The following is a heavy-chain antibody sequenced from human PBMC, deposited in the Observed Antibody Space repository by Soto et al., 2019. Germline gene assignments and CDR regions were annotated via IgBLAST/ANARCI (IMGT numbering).Heavy chain of an antibody. D-gene: IGHD3-10*01. CDR3: ARGGFSGSRSYTKGAY. V-gene: IGHV3-74*01. CDR2: IKSDGSSI. CDR1: GFTFSNYW. J-gene: IGHJ4*02. Sequence: EVQLVESGGGLVQPGGSLRLSCAASGFTFSNYWMHWVRQAPGKGLVWVSRIKSDGSSISYADSVKGRFTISRDNARNTLYLQMTRLRATVTAVYYCARGGFSGSRSYTKGAYWGQGPLVTVSS.